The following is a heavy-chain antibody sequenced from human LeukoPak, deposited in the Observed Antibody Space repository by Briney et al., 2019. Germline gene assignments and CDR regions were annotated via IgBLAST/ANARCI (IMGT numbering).Heavy chain of an antibody. CDR3: AVKPGYTGSWGTFDS. V-gene: IGHV5-51*01. D-gene: IGHD1-26*01. Sequence: SGESLKISCKASGYRFTNYWIGWVRQMAGKGLEWRGSIYPGDSDTRYSPSFQGQVTISADKSISTAYLQWSSLKASDTAMYYCAVKPGYTGSWGTFDSWGQGTLVTVSS. CDR1: GYRFTNYW. J-gene: IGHJ4*02. CDR2: IYPGDSDT.